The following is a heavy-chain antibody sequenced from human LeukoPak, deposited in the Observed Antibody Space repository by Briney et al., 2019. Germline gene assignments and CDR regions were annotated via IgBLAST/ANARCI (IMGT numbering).Heavy chain of an antibody. CDR1: LGSISSTSYY. CDR3: ARRQMVRGVSSYYYYMDV. CDR2: IYHSGST. J-gene: IGHJ6*03. D-gene: IGHD3-10*01. V-gene: IGHV4-39*01. Sequence: SETLSLTCTVSLGSISSTSYYWGWIRQLPGKGLEWIGSIYHSGSTYYNPSLKSRVTISVDTSKNQFSLKLSSVTAADTAVYYCARRQMVRGVSSYYYYMDVWGKGTTVTISS.